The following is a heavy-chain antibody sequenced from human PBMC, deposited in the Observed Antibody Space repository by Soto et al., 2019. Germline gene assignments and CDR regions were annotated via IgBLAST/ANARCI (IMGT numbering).Heavy chain of an antibody. CDR2: ISYDGSKK. CDR3: AKDRIWDDTWFFDL. V-gene: IGHV3-30*18. CDR1: GFTFSSYG. Sequence: QVQLVESGGGVVQPGRSLRLSCAASGFTFSSYGMHWVRQAPGKGLEWVAVISYDGSKKYYADSVKGRFTISRDNSKNTLYLQMHSLRAEDMAVYYCAKDRIWDDTWFFDLWGRGTLVTVSS. D-gene: IGHD3-16*01. J-gene: IGHJ2*01.